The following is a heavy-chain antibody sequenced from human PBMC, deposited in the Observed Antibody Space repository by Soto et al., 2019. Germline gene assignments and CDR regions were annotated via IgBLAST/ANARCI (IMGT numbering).Heavy chain of an antibody. Sequence: GASVKVSCKASGYTFTSYDINWVRQATGQGLEWMGWMNPNSGNTGYAQKFQGRVTMTRNTSISTAYVELSSLRSEDTAVYYCVRQLDFNWFDPWGQGTLVTVSS. CDR1: GYTFTSYD. D-gene: IGHD6-6*01. CDR3: VRQLDFNWFDP. CDR2: MNPNSGNT. J-gene: IGHJ5*02. V-gene: IGHV1-8*01.